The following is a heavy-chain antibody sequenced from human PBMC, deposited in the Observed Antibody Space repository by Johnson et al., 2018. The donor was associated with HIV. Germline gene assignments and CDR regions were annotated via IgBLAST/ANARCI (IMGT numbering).Heavy chain of an antibody. D-gene: IGHD3-9*01. CDR1: GFTFSSYA. CDR2: ISYDGSNK. Sequence: VQLVESGGGVVQPGRSLRLSCAASGFTFSSYAMHWVRQAPGKGLEWVAVISYDGSNKYYADSVKGRFTISRDNSKNMLYLQMNSLRAEDTAVYYCARDSDISLGVAGAFDIWGQGTLVTVSS. J-gene: IGHJ3*02. V-gene: IGHV3-30*04. CDR3: ARDSDISLGVAGAFDI.